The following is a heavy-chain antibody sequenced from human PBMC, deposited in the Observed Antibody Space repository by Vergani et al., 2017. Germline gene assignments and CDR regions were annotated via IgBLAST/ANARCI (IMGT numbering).Heavy chain of an antibody. CDR1: GYTFSNYY. CDR3: ARGDYGILTGYRY. CDR2: INPSGGHT. J-gene: IGHJ4*02. Sequence: QVQVVQSGAEVKKSGASVKVSCKTSGYTFSNYYMHWVRQAPEQGLEWMGIINPSGGHTNYAQKFQGRVTMTRDTSTSTGYMELSSLRSEDTAIYYCARGDYGILTGYRYWGQGTLVTVSA. V-gene: IGHV1-46*03. D-gene: IGHD3-9*01.